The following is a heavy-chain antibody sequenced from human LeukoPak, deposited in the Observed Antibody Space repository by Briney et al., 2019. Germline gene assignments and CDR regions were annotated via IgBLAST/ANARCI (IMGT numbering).Heavy chain of an antibody. Sequence: SETLSLICTVSGGSIRSSYWSWTRQPPGKGLEWIGEINHSGSTNYNPSLKSRVTISVDTSKNQFSLKPSSVTAADTAVYYCARVIYGDYGDNWFDPWGQGTLATVSS. J-gene: IGHJ5*02. CDR3: ARVIYGDYGDNWFDP. CDR2: INHSGST. D-gene: IGHD4-17*01. CDR1: GGSIRSSY. V-gene: IGHV4-34*01.